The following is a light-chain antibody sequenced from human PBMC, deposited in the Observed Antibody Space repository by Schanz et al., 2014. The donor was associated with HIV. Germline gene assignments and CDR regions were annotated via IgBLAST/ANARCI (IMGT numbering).Light chain of an antibody. CDR1: SSDVGGYNH. V-gene: IGLV2-23*02. Sequence: QSALTQPASVSGSPGQSLTISCTGTSSDVGGYNHVSWFQQHPGKAPKLIIYEVTKRPSGVSNRFSGSKSGNTASLTISGLQPEDEADYYCCSYAGSNNLVFGGGTKLTVL. J-gene: IGLJ3*02. CDR2: EVT. CDR3: CSYAGSNNLV.